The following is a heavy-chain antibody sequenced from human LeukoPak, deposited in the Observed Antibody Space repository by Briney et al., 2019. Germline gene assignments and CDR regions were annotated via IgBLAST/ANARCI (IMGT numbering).Heavy chain of an antibody. CDR2: IYPGDSDT. J-gene: IGHJ2*01. D-gene: IGHD4-23*01. Sequence: GASLQISCKGSGYSFTSYWIGWVRQLPGKGLEWMGIIYPGDSDTKYSPSFQGQVTISADKSITTAYLQWSSLKASDTAMYYCARHNYGGNSLYWYFDLWGRGTLVTVSS. CDR1: GYSFTSYW. CDR3: ARHNYGGNSLYWYFDL. V-gene: IGHV5-51*01.